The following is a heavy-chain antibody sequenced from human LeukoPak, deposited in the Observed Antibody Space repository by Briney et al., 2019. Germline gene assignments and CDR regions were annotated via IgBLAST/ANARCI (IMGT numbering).Heavy chain of an antibody. CDR3: ARVGRYNWNGFDY. CDR1: GGSISSYY. CDR2: IYYSGST. V-gene: IGHV4-59*01. J-gene: IGHJ4*02. D-gene: IGHD1-20*01. Sequence: SETLSLTCTVSGGSISSYYWSWIRQPPAKGLEWIGYIYYSGSTNYNPSLKSRVTISVDTSKNQFSLKLSSVTAADTAVYYCARVGRYNWNGFDYWGQGTLVTVSS.